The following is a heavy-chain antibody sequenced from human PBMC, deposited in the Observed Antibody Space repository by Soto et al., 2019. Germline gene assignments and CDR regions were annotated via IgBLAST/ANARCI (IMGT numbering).Heavy chain of an antibody. D-gene: IGHD5-18*01. V-gene: IGHV3-30-3*01. Sequence: GGSLRLSCAASGFTFSSYAMHWVRQAPGKGLEWVAVISYDGSNNYYADSVKGRFTISRDNSKNTLYLQMNSLRADDTAVYYCAKVMVKNWFDPWGQGTLVTVSS. CDR3: AKVMVKNWFDP. CDR2: ISYDGSNN. J-gene: IGHJ5*02. CDR1: GFTFSSYA.